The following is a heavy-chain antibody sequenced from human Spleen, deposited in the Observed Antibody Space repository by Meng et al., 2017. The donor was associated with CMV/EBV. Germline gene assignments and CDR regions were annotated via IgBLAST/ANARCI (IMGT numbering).Heavy chain of an antibody. Sequence: ASVKVSCKASGYTFTDYHMHWVRQAPGQGLEWMTWINPNSGYTDNAQKFQGRVTITRDTSISTVYMELSGLRSDDTAVYYCARGGLQLVRGPFDFWGQGTLVTVSS. CDR3: ARGGLQLVRGPFDF. CDR2: INPNSGYT. D-gene: IGHD4-11*01. CDR1: GYTFTDYH. V-gene: IGHV1-2*02. J-gene: IGHJ4*02.